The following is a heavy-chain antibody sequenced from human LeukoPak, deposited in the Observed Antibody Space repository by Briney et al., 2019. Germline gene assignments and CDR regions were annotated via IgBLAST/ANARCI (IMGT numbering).Heavy chain of an antibody. CDR1: GFTLRRYG. Sequence: GGSLRLSCAVSGFTLRRYGVLWVRGAPGRGGEGVAVIWYDGSNKYYADSVKRGFTISRDNSKNTLFLQMNTLSTEDTAVYYCAKGGGYVTYYYMDVWGKGTTVTVSS. CDR3: AKGGGYVTYYYMDV. CDR2: IWYDGSNK. V-gene: IGHV3-33*06. D-gene: IGHD5-12*01. J-gene: IGHJ6*03.